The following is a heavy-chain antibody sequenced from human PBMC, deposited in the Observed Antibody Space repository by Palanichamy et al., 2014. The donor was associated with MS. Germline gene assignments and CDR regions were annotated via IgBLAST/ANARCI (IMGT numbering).Heavy chain of an antibody. CDR1: GFTFSSYS. V-gene: IGHV3-48*02. Sequence: EVQLVEVWGEGVGTSGGGSLRLSCAASGFTFSSYSMNWVRQAPGKGLEWVSYITSSSSAIYYADSVKGRFTISRDNAKNSLYLQMNSLRDEDTAAYYCARDVIVGPTINAFDIWGQGTMVTVSA. CDR3: ARDVIVGPTINAFDI. CDR2: ITSSSSAI. D-gene: IGHD1-26*01. J-gene: IGHJ3*02.